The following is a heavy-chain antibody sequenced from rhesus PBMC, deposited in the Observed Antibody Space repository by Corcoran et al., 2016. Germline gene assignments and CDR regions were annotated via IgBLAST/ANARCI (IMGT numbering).Heavy chain of an antibody. CDR1: GFTFSICD. CDR3: SWNNVDYGLDS. Sequence: EVQLVEFGGGLVQPGGSLRLPCAASGFTFSICDMHWVRQATGKGLSGDSFNSYPVKTIYYAYIVKGRFTSTRDNAKNTMSLQMSSLRAEGPAVYYCSWNNVDYGLDSWGQGVVVTVSS. J-gene: IGHJ6*01. V-gene: IGHV3-136*01. D-gene: IGHD1-20*01. CDR2: NSYPVKTI.